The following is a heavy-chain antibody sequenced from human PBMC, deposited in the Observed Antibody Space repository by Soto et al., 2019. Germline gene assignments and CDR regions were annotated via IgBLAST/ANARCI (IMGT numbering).Heavy chain of an antibody. CDR1: GFTFSSYA. D-gene: IGHD1-26*01. CDR3: ARDRYSGSYSYYYGMDV. Sequence: GGSLRLSCAASGFTFSSYAMHWVRQAPGKGLEWVAVISYDGSNKYYADSVKGRFTISRDNSKNTLYLQMNSLRAEDTAVYYWARDRYSGSYSYYYGMDVWGQGTTVPVSS. V-gene: IGHV3-30*04. CDR2: ISYDGSNK. J-gene: IGHJ6*02.